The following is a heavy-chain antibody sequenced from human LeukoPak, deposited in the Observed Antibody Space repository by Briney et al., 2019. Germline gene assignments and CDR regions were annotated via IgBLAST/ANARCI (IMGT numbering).Heavy chain of an antibody. V-gene: IGHV3-23*01. D-gene: IGHD4-17*01. Sequence: PGGSLRLSCAASGFTFSSYAMSWVRQAPGKGLEWVSAISGSGGSTYYADSVKGRFTISRDNSKNTLYLQMNSLRAEDTAVYYCAKDWTTSYGDYDLFDYWGQGTLVTVSS. J-gene: IGHJ4*02. CDR2: ISGSGGST. CDR1: GFTFSSYA. CDR3: AKDWTTSYGDYDLFDY.